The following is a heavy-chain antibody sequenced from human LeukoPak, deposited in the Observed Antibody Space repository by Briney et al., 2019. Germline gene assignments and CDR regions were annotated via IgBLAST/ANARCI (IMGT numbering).Heavy chain of an antibody. D-gene: IGHD6-19*01. J-gene: IGHJ3*02. Sequence: GGSLRLSCAVSGFTFSNYAMNWVRQAPGKGLEWVSVISGSGDKSYYADSVKGRFTVSRDNFKNTLYVQMKSLRAEDTAVYYCAKGYSSGWGRAFDIWGQGTMVTVSS. V-gene: IGHV3-23*01. CDR3: AKGYSSGWGRAFDI. CDR1: GFTFSNYA. CDR2: ISGSGDKS.